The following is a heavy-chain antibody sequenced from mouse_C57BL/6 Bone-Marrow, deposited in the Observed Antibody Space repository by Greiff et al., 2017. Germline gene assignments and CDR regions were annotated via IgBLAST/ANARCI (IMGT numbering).Heavy chain of an antibody. CDR2: IDPSDSYT. V-gene: IGHV1-59*01. Sequence: QVQLQQPGAELVRPGTSVKLSCKASGYTFTSYWMHWVKQRPGQGLEWIGVIDPSDSYTNYNQKFKGKATLTVDTSSSTAYMQLSSLTSEDTAVYYCTTIYYDYDGWYFDVWGTGTTVTVSS. CDR3: TTIYYDYDGWYFDV. J-gene: IGHJ1*03. CDR1: GYTFTSYW. D-gene: IGHD2-4*01.